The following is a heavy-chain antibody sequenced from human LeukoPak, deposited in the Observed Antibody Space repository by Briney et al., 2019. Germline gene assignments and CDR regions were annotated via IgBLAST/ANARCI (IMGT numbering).Heavy chain of an antibody. Sequence: GGSLRLSCAASGFTFSSYDMHWVRQATGKGLEWVSTIGPAGDTYYPGSVKGRFTISRDNAKNSLYLQMNSLRAGDTAVYYCARGRYPDSWGQGTLVTVSS. CDR3: ARGRYPDS. V-gene: IGHV3-13*04. J-gene: IGHJ4*02. CDR2: IGPAGDT. CDR1: GFTFSSYD. D-gene: IGHD2-2*01.